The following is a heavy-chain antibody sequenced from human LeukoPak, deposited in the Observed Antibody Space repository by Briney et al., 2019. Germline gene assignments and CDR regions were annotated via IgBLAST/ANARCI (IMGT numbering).Heavy chain of an antibody. V-gene: IGHV4-4*02. CDR1: GGSISSSNW. J-gene: IGHJ4*02. CDR2: IYHSGST. Sequence: PSETLSLTCAVSGGSISSSNWWSWVRQPPGKGLEWIGEIYHSGSTNYNPSLKSRVTISVDKSKNQFSLKLSSVTAADTAMYYCARHSTASFIMTVPFDYWGQGTLVTVSS. CDR3: ARHSTASFIMTVPFDY. D-gene: IGHD2-8*02.